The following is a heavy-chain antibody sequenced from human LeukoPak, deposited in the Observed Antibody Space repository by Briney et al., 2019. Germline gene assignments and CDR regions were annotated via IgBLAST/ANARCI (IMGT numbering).Heavy chain of an antibody. CDR1: GGSISSSSYY. CDR2: IYHSGNT. V-gene: IGHV4-39*07. J-gene: IGHJ4*02. Sequence: PSETLSLTCTVSGGSISSSSYYWGWIRQPPGKGLEWIGNIYHSGNTYYNSSLKSRVTISVGTSKNQFSLKLSSVTAADTAVYFCAQRHVEYSSSSDPYYFDYWGQGTLVTVSS. D-gene: IGHD6-6*01. CDR3: AQRHVEYSSSSDPYYFDY.